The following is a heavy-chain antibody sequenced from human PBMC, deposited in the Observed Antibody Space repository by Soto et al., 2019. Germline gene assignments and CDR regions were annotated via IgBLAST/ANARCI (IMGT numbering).Heavy chain of an antibody. D-gene: IGHD4-4*01. J-gene: IGHJ6*02. CDR3: AGDHVLLHPKYYYYGMDV. CDR1: GYTFTSYG. V-gene: IGHV1-18*04. CDR2: IRAYNGNT. Sequence: QVQLVQSGAEVKKPGAAVKVSCKASGYTFTSYGISWVRQAPGQGLEWMGWIRAYNGNTNYAQKLQGRVTMTTDPSTSTAYMELRSLRSDDTAVYYCAGDHVLLHPKYYYYGMDVWGQGTTVTVSS.